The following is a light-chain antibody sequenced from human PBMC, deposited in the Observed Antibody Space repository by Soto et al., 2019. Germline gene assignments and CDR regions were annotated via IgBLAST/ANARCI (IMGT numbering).Light chain of an antibody. V-gene: IGKV3-20*01. CDR3: QQYGTSPT. CDR2: GAS. CDR1: QSVSSSY. Sequence: EIVLTQSPGTLSLSPGDRATLSCRASQSVSSSYLAWYQQKPGQAPRLLIYGASIRATGIPDRFSGSGSGTDFTLTISRLEPEDFAVYFCQQYGTSPTFGQGTKVDIK. J-gene: IGKJ1*01.